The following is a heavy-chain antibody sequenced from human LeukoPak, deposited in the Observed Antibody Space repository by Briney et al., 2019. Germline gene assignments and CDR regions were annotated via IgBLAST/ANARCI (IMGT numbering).Heavy chain of an antibody. CDR1: GYTFTSSY. CDR3: ARAGCSDGSCYDYFDY. J-gene: IGHJ4*02. D-gene: IGHD2-15*01. V-gene: IGHV1-46*01. CDR2: INPGGSDT. Sequence: ASVKVSCKASGYTFTSSYMYWVRQVPGQGLEWMGIINPGGSDTSYAQKFQGRVTMTRDTSTSTVYMELSSLRSEDTAVYYCARAGCSDGSCYDYFDYWGQGTLVTVSS.